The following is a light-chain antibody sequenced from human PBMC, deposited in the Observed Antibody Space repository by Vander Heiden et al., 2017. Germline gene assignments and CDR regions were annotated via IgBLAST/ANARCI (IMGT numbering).Light chain of an antibody. CDR2: GNS. Sequence: QSLLTPPPSVSRAPGQRVTIPCTRRSSHIGAGYAVHWYQQLPGTAPKLLIYGNSNRPAGVPDRFSGSKSGTAASLAITGLQAEDEADYYCQSYDSSLSGVVFGGGTKLTVL. CDR3: QSYDSSLSGVV. CDR1: SSHIGAGYA. V-gene: IGLV1-40*01. J-gene: IGLJ2*01.